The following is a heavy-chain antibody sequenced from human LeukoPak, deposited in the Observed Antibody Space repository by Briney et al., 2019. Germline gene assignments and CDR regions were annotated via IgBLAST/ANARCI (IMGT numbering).Heavy chain of an antibody. CDR1: GGSFSGYY. Sequence: SETLSLTCTVYGGSFSGYYWSWIRQPPGKGLEWIGEINHSGSTNYNPSLKSRVTISVDTSKNQFSLKLSSVTAADTAVYYCARDLGNVGAIDYWGQGTLVTVSS. V-gene: IGHV4-34*01. CDR2: INHSGST. D-gene: IGHD1-26*01. CDR3: ARDLGNVGAIDY. J-gene: IGHJ4*02.